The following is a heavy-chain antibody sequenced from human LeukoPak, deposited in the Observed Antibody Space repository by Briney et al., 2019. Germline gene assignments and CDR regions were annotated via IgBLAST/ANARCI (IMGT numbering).Heavy chain of an antibody. CDR1: GFTFSSYS. Sequence: GGSLRLSCAASGFTFSSYSMNWVRQAPGKGLEWVSSISSSSSYIYYADSVKGRFTISGDNAKNSLYLQMNSLRAEDTAVYYCASSGDFWYYFDYWGQGTLVTVSS. D-gene: IGHD2-21*02. V-gene: IGHV3-21*01. CDR3: ASSGDFWYYFDY. J-gene: IGHJ4*02. CDR2: ISSSSSYI.